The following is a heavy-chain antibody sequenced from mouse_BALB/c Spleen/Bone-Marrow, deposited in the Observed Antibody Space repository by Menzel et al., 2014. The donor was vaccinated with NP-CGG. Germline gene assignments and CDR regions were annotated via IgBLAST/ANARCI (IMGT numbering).Heavy chain of an antibody. CDR2: IDPANGNT. CDR1: GFNIKDTY. D-gene: IGHD2-14*01. J-gene: IGHJ1*01. V-gene: IGHV14-3*02. Sequence: EVKLMESGAEHVKPGASVKLSCTVSGFNIKDTYMHWVKQRPEQGLEWIGRIDPANGNTKYDPKFQGKATITADTSSNTAYLQLSSLTSEDTAVYYCASYRYAWYFDVWGAGTTVTVSS. CDR3: ASYRYAWYFDV.